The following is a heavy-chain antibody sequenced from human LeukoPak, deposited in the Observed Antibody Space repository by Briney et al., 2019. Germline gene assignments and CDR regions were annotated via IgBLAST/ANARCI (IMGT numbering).Heavy chain of an antibody. V-gene: IGHV3-48*03. CDR2: ISSSGSTM. CDR3: ARDANYYGSGSGLDY. Sequence: PGGSLRLSCAASGFTFSSYEMNWVRQAPGKGLEWVSYISSSGSTMYYADSVKGRFTISRDNAKNSLYLQMNSLRAEDTAVYYCARDANYYGSGSGLDYWGQGTLVTVSS. CDR1: GFTFSSYE. J-gene: IGHJ4*02. D-gene: IGHD3-10*01.